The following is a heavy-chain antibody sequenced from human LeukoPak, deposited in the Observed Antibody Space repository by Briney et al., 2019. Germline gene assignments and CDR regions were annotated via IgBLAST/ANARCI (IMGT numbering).Heavy chain of an antibody. V-gene: IGHV4-59*01. D-gene: IGHD4-17*01. CDR1: GGSISNYY. Sequence: SETLSLTCTVSGGSISNYYWSWIRQPPGKGLEWIGYIYYSGTSNYSPSLYSRVTMSVDTSKNQFSLKLTSVTAADTAVYYCARGANFGDSGPDAFDIWGQGTMVTVSS. CDR2: IYYSGTS. J-gene: IGHJ3*02. CDR3: ARGANFGDSGPDAFDI.